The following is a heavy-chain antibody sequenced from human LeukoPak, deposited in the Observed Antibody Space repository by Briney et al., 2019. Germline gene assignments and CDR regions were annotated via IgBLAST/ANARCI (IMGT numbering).Heavy chain of an antibody. CDR1: GFSFDDYG. J-gene: IGHJ4*02. V-gene: IGHV3-20*04. Sequence: GSLRLPCAASGFSFDDYGMSWVRQAPGKGLEWVSGINWNGGSTGYADSVKGRFTISRDNAKNSLYLQVNSLRAEDTALYYCASGGFIFGYDYYFDYWGQGTLVTVSS. CDR2: INWNGGST. CDR3: ASGGFIFGYDYYFDY. D-gene: IGHD5-12*01.